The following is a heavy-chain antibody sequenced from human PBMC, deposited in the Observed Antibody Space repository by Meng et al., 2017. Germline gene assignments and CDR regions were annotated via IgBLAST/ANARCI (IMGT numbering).Heavy chain of an antibody. Sequence: SLKLSFASSGFTFSSYAMHWVRQAPGKGLEWVAVISYDGSNKYYADSVKGRFTISRDNSKNTLYLQMNSLRAEDTAVYYCEKQAGDGVYYFDYWGQGTLVTVSS. CDR1: GFTFSSYA. J-gene: IGHJ4*02. V-gene: IGHV3-30*04. CDR3: EKQAGDGVYYFDY. CDR2: ISYDGSNK. D-gene: IGHD6-19*01.